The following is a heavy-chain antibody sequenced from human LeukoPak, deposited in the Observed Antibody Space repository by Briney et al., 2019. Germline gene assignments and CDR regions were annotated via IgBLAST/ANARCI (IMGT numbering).Heavy chain of an antibody. D-gene: IGHD6-13*01. V-gene: IGHV3-30*18. CDR2: ISYDGSNK. J-gene: IGHJ4*02. CDR3: AKDLRISWSFDF. Sequence: PGGSLRLSCAASGFTFSIYGMLWIRQAPGKGLEWVAVISYDGSNKHYADSVKGRFTISRDNSKNTLYLQMNSLRAEDTAVYYCAKDLRISWSFDFWGQGALVTVSS. CDR1: GFTFSIYG.